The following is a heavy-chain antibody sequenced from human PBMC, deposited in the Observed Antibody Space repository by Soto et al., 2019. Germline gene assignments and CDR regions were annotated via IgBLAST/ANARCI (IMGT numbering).Heavy chain of an antibody. D-gene: IGHD5-12*01. J-gene: IGHJ5*02. CDR2: IYYSGST. CDR1: GGSISSGDYY. CDR3: ARAGVATIYPGNNWFDP. V-gene: IGHV4-30-4*01. Sequence: QVQLQESGPGLVKPSQTLSLTCTVSGGSISSGDYYWSWIRQPPGKGLEWIGYIYYSGSTYYNPXLTRRVTLSANXSXNXXSLNLSSVTAADTAMYYCARAGVATIYPGNNWFDPWGQGTLVTVSS.